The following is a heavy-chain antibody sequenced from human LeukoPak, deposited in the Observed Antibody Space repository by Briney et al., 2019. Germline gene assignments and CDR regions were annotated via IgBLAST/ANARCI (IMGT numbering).Heavy chain of an antibody. Sequence: ASVKVSCKVSGYTLTESSMHWVRQAPGKGLEWMGGFDPEDGETIYAQKFQGRVTMTEDTSTDTAYMELSSLRSEDTAVYYCGAFLHYDSSGPPTHWGQGTLVTVSS. D-gene: IGHD3-22*01. J-gene: IGHJ4*02. CDR2: FDPEDGET. CDR3: GAFLHYDSSGPPTH. CDR1: GYTLTESS. V-gene: IGHV1-24*01.